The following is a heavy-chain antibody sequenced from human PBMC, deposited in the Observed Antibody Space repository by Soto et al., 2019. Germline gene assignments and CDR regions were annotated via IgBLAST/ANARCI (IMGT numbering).Heavy chain of an antibody. D-gene: IGHD3-9*01. Sequence: SGPTLVNPTQTLTLTCTFSGFSLSTSGMCVSWIRQPPGKALEWLARIDWDDDKYYSTSLKTRLTISKDTSKNQVVLTMTNMDPVDTATYYCARLRYFDWSYSDYGMDVWGQGTTVTVSS. V-gene: IGHV2-70*11. CDR3: ARLRYFDWSYSDYGMDV. CDR2: IDWDDDK. CDR1: GFSLSTSGMC. J-gene: IGHJ6*02.